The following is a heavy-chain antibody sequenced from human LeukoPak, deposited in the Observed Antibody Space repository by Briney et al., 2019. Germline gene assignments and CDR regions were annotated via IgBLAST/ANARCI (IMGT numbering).Heavy chain of an antibody. CDR2: IYYSGNT. J-gene: IGHJ3*02. Sequence: SETLSLTCTVSGGSISTYYWNWIRQPPGKGLEWIGYIYYSGNTNYNPSLKSRLTMSIDTSRNQFSLKLSSVTAADTAVYYCARVGQGSFDIWGQGTMVTVSS. CDR1: GGSISTYY. CDR3: ARVGQGSFDI. D-gene: IGHD3-16*01. V-gene: IGHV4-59*01.